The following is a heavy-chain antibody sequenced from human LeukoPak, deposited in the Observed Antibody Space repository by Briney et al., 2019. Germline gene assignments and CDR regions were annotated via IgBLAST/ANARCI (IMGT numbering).Heavy chain of an antibody. D-gene: IGHD6-19*01. V-gene: IGHV3-21*01. CDR3: ARKSGWYGRAYDY. CDR2: ISSSSSYM. Sequence: PGGSLRLSCAASGFTFSSYSMNWVRQAPGKGLEWVSSISSSSSYMYYADSVKGRFTISRDNAKNSLYLQMNSLRAEDTAVYYCARKSGWYGRAYDYWGQGTLVTVSS. CDR1: GFTFSSYS. J-gene: IGHJ4*02.